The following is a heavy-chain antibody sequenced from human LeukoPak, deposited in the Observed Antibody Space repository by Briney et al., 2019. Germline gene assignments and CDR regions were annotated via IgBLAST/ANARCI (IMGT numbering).Heavy chain of an antibody. J-gene: IGHJ6*03. V-gene: IGHV4-4*07. CDR3: ARDEVGYSSGWHYYYYMDV. D-gene: IGHD6-19*01. Sequence: SETLSLTCTVSGGSISSYYWSWIRQPAGKGLEWIGRIYTSGSTNYNPSHKSRVTISVDKSKNQFSLKLSSVTAADTAVYYCARDEVGYSSGWHYYYYMDVWGKGTTVTVTS. CDR2: IYTSGST. CDR1: GGSISSYY.